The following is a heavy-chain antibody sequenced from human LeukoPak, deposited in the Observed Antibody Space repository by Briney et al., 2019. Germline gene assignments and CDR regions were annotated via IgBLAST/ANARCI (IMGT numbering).Heavy chain of an antibody. D-gene: IGHD2-15*01. CDR3: AREGEYCSGGSCYFDY. J-gene: IGHJ4*02. Sequence: ASVKVSCKASGGTFSSYAISWVRQAPGQGLERMGGIIPIFGTANYAQKFQGRVTITTDESTSTAYMELSSLRSEDTAVYYCAREGEYCSGGSCYFDYWGQGTLVTVSS. V-gene: IGHV1-69*05. CDR2: IIPIFGTA. CDR1: GGTFSSYA.